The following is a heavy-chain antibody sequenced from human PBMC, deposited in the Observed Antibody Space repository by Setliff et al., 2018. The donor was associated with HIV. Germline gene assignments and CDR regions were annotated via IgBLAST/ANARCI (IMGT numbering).Heavy chain of an antibody. Sequence: SETLSLTCAVYGGSFSDYYWSWIRQPPGKGLEWIGEINHSGRTIQSPSLGSRVTISIDTSKNQFSLKLSSVSAADTAVYYCARVSKTYWYSIPRDYWGQGTLVTVSS. CDR1: GGSFSDYY. D-gene: IGHD2-8*02. CDR3: ARVSKTYWYSIPRDY. CDR2: INHSGRT. J-gene: IGHJ4*02. V-gene: IGHV4-34*01.